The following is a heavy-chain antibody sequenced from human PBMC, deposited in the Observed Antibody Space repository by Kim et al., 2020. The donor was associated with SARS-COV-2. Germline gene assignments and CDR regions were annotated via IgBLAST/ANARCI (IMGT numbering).Heavy chain of an antibody. D-gene: IGHD2-2*01. V-gene: IGHV3-23*01. Sequence: ADSEKGRFTISRDNAKNTLYLQMNSLRAEDTAVYYCAKTPDIVVVTMFFDYWGQGTLVTVSS. J-gene: IGHJ4*02. CDR3: AKTPDIVVVTMFFDY.